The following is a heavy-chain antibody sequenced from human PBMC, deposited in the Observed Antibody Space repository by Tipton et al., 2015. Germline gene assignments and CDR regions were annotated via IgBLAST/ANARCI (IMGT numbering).Heavy chain of an antibody. CDR2: TYYRSNWNN. D-gene: IGHD6-13*01. Sequence: GLVKPSQTLSITCAIYGDRVSSNTAAWHWIRQSPSRGLEWLGRTYYRSNWNNDYAVSVKSRITINPDTSKNQFTLHLNSVPPDDSALYYCSRGAQHSTWSWGQGTLVTVSS. J-gene: IGHJ5*02. V-gene: IGHV6-1*01. CDR1: GDRVSSNTAA. CDR3: SRGAQHSTWS.